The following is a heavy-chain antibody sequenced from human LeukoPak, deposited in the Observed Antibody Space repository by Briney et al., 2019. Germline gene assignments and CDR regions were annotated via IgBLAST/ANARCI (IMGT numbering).Heavy chain of an antibody. D-gene: IGHD4-17*01. CDR3: ARTLGGDYVNWFDP. V-gene: IGHV4-59*08. CDR1: GGSISSYY. CDR2: IYYSGST. Sequence: SETLSLTCTVSGGSISSYYWSWIRQPPGKGLEWIGYIYYSGSTNYNPSLKSRVTISVDTSKNQFSLKLSSVAAADTAVYYCARTLGGDYVNWFDPWGQGTLVTVSS. J-gene: IGHJ5*02.